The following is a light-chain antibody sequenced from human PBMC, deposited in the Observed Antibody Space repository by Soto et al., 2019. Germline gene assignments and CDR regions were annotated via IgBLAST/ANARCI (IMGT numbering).Light chain of an antibody. V-gene: IGKV3D-20*01. CDR2: DAS. Sequence: EIVLTQSPVTLSLSPGERATLSCGASQTVSSGYLAWYQQRPGLAPRLLIYDASSRATGIPDRFSGSGSGTDFSLTISRLVPEDFAVYYCQQYSSSPYTFGQGTKLEIK. J-gene: IGKJ2*01. CDR3: QQYSSSPYT. CDR1: QTVSSGY.